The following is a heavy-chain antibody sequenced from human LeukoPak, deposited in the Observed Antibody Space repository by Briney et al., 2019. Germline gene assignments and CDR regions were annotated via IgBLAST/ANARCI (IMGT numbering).Heavy chain of an antibody. CDR2: ISSSSSYI. CDR1: GFTFSSYS. D-gene: IGHD2-2*01. V-gene: IGHV3-21*01. Sequence: PGGSLRLSCAASGFTFSSYSMNWVRQAPGKGLEWVSSISSSSSYIYYADSVKGRFTISRDNAKNSLYLQMNSLRAEDTAVYYCARDTYGWSVVPAAFDYWGQGTLVTVSS. CDR3: ARDTYGWSVVPAAFDY. J-gene: IGHJ4*02.